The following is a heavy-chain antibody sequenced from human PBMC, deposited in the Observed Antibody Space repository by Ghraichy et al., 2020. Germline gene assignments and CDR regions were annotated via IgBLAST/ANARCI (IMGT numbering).Heavy chain of an antibody. CDR1: GGSFSGYY. V-gene: IGHV4-34*01. Sequence: SETLSLTCAVYGGSFSGYYWSWIRQPPGKGLEWIGEIIHSGGTNYNPSLKSRVAISVDMSKNQFSLKLSSVTAADTALYYCARGHDCGGDCYSHDAFDIWGQGTTVTVSS. D-gene: IGHD2-21*02. CDR2: IIHSGGT. CDR3: ARGHDCGGDCYSHDAFDI. J-gene: IGHJ3*02.